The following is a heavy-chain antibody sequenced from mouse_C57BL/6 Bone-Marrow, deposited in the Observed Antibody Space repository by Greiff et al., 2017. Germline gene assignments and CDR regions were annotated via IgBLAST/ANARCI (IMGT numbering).Heavy chain of an antibody. J-gene: IGHJ2*01. D-gene: IGHD2-3*01. Sequence: QVQLQQPGAELVKPGASVKLSCKASGYTFTSYWMHWVKQRPGPGLEWIGMIHPNSGSTNYNEKFKSKATLTVAKSSSTAYMQLSSLTTVDSAVNYCEKDGYYLDYWGQGTILTVSA. CDR2: IHPNSGST. CDR1: GYTFTSYW. CDR3: EKDGYYLDY. V-gene: IGHV1-64*01.